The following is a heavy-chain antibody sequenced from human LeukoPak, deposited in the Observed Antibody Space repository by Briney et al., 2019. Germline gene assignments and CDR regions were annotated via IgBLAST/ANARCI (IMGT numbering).Heavy chain of an antibody. J-gene: IGHJ4*02. D-gene: IGHD2-15*01. CDR3: AREDSPGGYYFDY. CDR1: GYTFTGYY. CDR2: INPNSGGT. V-gene: IGHV1-2*02. Sequence: ASVKVSCKASGYTFTGYYMHWVRQAPGQGLEWMGWINPNSGGTNYAQKFQGRVTMTRDTSISTAYMELSRLRSDDTAVYYCAREDSPGGYYFDYWGQGILVTVSS.